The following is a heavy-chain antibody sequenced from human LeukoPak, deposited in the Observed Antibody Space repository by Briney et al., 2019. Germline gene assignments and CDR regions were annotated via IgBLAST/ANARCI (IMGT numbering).Heavy chain of an antibody. V-gene: IGHV3-30-3*01. CDR1: GFTFSYYA. CDR3: ARTLYRNVDIVATTSTGNFDY. J-gene: IGHJ4*02. D-gene: IGHD5-12*01. CDR2: ISYDGNNK. Sequence: GGSLRLSCAASGFTFSYYAMHCVRQAPGKGLEWVAIISYDGNNKYYADSVKGRFTISRDNSKNTLYLQMNSLRAEDTAVYYCARTLYRNVDIVATTSTGNFDYWGQGTLVTVSS.